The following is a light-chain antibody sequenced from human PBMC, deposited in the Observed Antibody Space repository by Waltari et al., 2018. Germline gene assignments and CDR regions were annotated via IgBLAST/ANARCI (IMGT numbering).Light chain of an antibody. CDR3: SSYTSSSTRV. Sequence: QSALTQPASVSGSPGQSITISCTGTSSDVGGSNYVSWYQQHPGKVPKLMIYDVSNRPSGFSKRFSGSKSGTTASLTISGLQAEDEADYYCSSYTSSSTRVFGGGTKLTVL. V-gene: IGLV2-14*03. J-gene: IGLJ3*02. CDR1: SSDVGGSNY. CDR2: DVS.